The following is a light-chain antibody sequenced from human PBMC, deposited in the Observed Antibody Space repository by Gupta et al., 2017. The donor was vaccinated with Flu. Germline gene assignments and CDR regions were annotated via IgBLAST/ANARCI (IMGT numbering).Light chain of an antibody. Sequence: QSALTQPASVSASPGQAITISCTGTSSDIGAYSAVSWFQQHPGKAPKLIICEVSHRPSGISNRFSGSKSGNTASLTISGLQAEDEADYYCNSYTNINTRVFGTGTRVTVL. CDR1: SSDIGAYSA. V-gene: IGLV2-14*01. J-gene: IGLJ1*01. CDR2: EVS. CDR3: NSYTNINTRV.